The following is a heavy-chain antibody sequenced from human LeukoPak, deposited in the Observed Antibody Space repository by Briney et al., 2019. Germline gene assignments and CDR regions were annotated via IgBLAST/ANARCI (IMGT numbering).Heavy chain of an antibody. Sequence: PGGSLRLSCAASGFTFSSYSMNWVRQAPGKGLEWVSSISSSSSYIYYADSVEGRFTISRDNAKNSLYLQMNSLRAEDTAVYYCARDNSAAAEGMGTYWGQGTLVTVSS. V-gene: IGHV3-21*01. J-gene: IGHJ4*02. D-gene: IGHD6-13*01. CDR1: GFTFSSYS. CDR3: ARDNSAAAEGMGTY. CDR2: ISSSSSYI.